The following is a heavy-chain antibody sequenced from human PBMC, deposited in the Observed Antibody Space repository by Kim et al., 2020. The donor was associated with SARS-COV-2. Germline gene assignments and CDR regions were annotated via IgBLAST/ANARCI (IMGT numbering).Heavy chain of an antibody. V-gene: IGHV3-23*01. J-gene: IGHJ4*03. D-gene: IGHD3-10*01. CDR3: AKGHQYGSESYFVEISALDY. Sequence: GGSLRLSCAASEFTFSNYAMNWVRQAPGKGLEWVSGICGNGGYTYYAESVKGRITISRDNSKNTLYLQMNSLRGEDTAIYYCAKGHQYGSESYFVEISALDYWGQGSLVTVSS. CDR2: ICGNGGYT. CDR1: EFTFSNYA.